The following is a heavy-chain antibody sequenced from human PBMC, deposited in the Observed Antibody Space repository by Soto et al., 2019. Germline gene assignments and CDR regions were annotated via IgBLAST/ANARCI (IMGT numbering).Heavy chain of an antibody. J-gene: IGHJ1*01. CDR1: GGTFRSYA. CDR3: ARDKSRYYFDYFQH. Sequence: SVKVSCKASGGTFRSYAISWVRQAPGQGLEWMGGIIPIFGTANYAQKFQGRVTITADKSTSTAYMELSSLRSEDTAVYYCARDKSRYYFDYFQHWGQGTLVTVS. D-gene: IGHD3-22*01. V-gene: IGHV1-69*06. CDR2: IIPIFGTA.